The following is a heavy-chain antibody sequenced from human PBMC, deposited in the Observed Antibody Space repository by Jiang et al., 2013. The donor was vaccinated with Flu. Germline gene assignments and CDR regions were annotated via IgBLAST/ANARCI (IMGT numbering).Heavy chain of an antibody. CDR3: ARDHISGMYYYGLDV. CDR1: GFIFSSYG. CDR2: IWYDGANN. V-gene: IGHV3-33*01. D-gene: IGHD1-14*01. J-gene: IGHJ6*02. Sequence: SCVASGFIFSSYGMHWVRQAPGKGLEWVAAIWYDGANNYYADAVRGRFIISRDTSKNTLSLQMNSLRAEDTAVYYCARDHISGMYYYGLDVWGQGTTVNVSS.